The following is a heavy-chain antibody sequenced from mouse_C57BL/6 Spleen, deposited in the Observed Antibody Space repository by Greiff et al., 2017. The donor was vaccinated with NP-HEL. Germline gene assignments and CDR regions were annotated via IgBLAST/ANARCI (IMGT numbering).Heavy chain of an antibody. D-gene: IGHD1-1*01. CDR1: GYSITSGYY. CDR3: AREAVWEYGSTLCC. V-gene: IGHV3-6*01. Sequence: DVQLQESGPGLVKPSQSLSLTCSVTGYSITSGYYWNWIRQFPGNKLEWMGYISYDGSNNYNPSLKNRISITRDTSKNQFFLKLNSVTTEDTATYYCAREAVWEYGSTLCCWGQGTTLTVSS. CDR2: ISYDGSN. J-gene: IGHJ2*01.